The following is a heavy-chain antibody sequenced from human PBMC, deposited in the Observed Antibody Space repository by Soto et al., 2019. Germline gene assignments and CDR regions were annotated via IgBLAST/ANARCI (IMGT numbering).Heavy chain of an antibody. CDR2: IYWDHDK. V-gene: IGHV2-5*02. J-gene: IGHJ4*02. CDR1: GFSLTSRPMG. Sequence: QITLKESGPTVVEPTEPLTLTCSFSGFSLTSRPMGVGWIRQSPGKALEWLAVIYWDHDKRYNPSLRSRLTITKDTSKKQVVLTMTYMDPPHTATYDCAHRLVGFTWNDAYLDYCGQEPRVTVSS. CDR3: AHRLVGFTWNDAYLDY. D-gene: IGHD1-1*01.